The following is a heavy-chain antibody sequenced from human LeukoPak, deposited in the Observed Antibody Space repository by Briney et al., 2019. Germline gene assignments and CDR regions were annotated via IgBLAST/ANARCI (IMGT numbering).Heavy chain of an antibody. CDR3: ARLYTASSELDY. Sequence: PGGSLRLSCAASGFTFSHYPMNWVRQAPGKGLEWISYINGRSGIIYYADSFKGRCTISRDNARNSLYLQLNSLRAEDTALYYCARLYTASSELDYWGKGTLVTVSS. CDR2: INGRSGII. D-gene: IGHD2-2*02. J-gene: IGHJ4*02. CDR1: GFTFSHYP. V-gene: IGHV3-48*01.